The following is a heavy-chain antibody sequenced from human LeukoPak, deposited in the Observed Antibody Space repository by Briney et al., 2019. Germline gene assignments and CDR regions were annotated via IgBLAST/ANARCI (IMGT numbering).Heavy chain of an antibody. J-gene: IGHJ4*02. D-gene: IGHD4-17*01. CDR3: ARETTVTHFDY. CDR2: IWYDGSNK. Sequence: PGRSLRLSCAASGFTFSSYGMHWVRQAPGKGLEWVAVIWYDGSNKYYADSVKGRFTISRDNSKNTLYLQMNSLRAEDTAVYYCARETTVTHFDYWGQGTLVTVSS. CDR1: GFTFSSYG. V-gene: IGHV3-33*01.